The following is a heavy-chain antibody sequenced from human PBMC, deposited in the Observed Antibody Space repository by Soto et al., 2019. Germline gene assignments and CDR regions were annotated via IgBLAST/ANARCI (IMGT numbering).Heavy chain of an antibody. D-gene: IGHD2-15*01. J-gene: IGHJ6*02. CDR2: TIPIFGSA. Sequence: SVKVSCKASGGTFSSYAISWGRQAPGQGLEWMGGTIPIFGSANYAQKFQGRVTITADESTSTAYMELSSLRPEDTAVYSCARGGGYCSGGSCYPPNYYYGMDVWGQGTTVTVSS. CDR3: ARGGGYCSGGSCYPPNYYYGMDV. V-gene: IGHV1-69*13. CDR1: GGTFSSYA.